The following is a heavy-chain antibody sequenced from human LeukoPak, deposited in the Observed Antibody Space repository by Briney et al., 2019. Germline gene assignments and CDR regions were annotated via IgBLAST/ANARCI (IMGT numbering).Heavy chain of an antibody. CDR3: ARGDALSYDAFDI. J-gene: IGHJ3*02. V-gene: IGHV1-18*01. Sequence: GASVKVSCKASGYRFTSYSISWVRQAPGQGLEWVGWISSYNGKTNYGKNVQGRVTMTTDTSTSTAYMELSSLGSEDTAVYYCARGDALSYDAFDIWGQGTMVTVSS. D-gene: IGHD2-21*02. CDR2: ISSYNGKT. CDR1: GYRFTSYS.